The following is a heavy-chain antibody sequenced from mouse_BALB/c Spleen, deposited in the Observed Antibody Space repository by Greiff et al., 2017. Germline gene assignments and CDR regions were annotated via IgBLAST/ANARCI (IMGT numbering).Heavy chain of an antibody. D-gene: IGHD2-4*01. CDR1: GYTFTNYW. CDR3: ARSDYDYARRFAY. J-gene: IGHJ3*01. Sequence: VQLQQSGAELVRPGTSVKISCKASGYTFTNYWLGWVKQRPGHGLEWIGDIYPGGGYTNYNEKFKGKATLTADTSSSTAYMQLSSLTSEDSAVYFCARSDYDYARRFAYWGQGTLVTVSA. CDR2: IYPGGGYT. V-gene: IGHV1-63*02.